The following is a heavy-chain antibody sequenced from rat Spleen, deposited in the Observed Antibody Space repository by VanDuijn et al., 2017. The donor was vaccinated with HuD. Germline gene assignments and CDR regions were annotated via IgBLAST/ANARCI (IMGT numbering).Heavy chain of an antibody. CDR1: GFTFSNDY. V-gene: IGHV5-25*01. Sequence: EVQLVESGGGLVQPGRSMKLSCAASGFTFSNDYMAWVRQAPTQGLEWVASISTSGTNTYYPDSVKGRFTISRDNAKSTLYLQMISLRSEDTATYYCTAGGGYWDYWGQGVMVTVSS. CDR3: TAGGGYWDY. J-gene: IGHJ2*01. CDR2: ISTSGTNT. D-gene: IGHD1-11*01.